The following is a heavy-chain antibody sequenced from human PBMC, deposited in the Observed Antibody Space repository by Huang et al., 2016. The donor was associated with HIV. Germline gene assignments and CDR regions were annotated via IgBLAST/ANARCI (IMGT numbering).Heavy chain of an antibody. CDR1: GGTFSSYA. V-gene: IGHV1-69*01. D-gene: IGHD3-22*01. Sequence: QVQLVQSGAEVKKPGSSVKVSCKASGGTFSSYAIRWVRQAPGQGLEWMGGIIPIFGTANYAQKFQGRVTITADESTSTAYMELSSLRSEDTAVYYCARVESRRYYDSSGYYYWGQEPWSPSPQ. J-gene: IGHJ4*01. CDR2: IIPIFGTA. CDR3: ARVESRRYYDSSGYYY.